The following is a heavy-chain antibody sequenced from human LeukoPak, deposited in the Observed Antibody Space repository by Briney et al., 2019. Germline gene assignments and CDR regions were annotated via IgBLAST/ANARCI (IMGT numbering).Heavy chain of an antibody. D-gene: IGHD3-16*01. V-gene: IGHV5-51*01. CDR1: GYTFTSQG. CDR3: ARRSNAVGDFDL. Sequence: KVSCKASGYTFTSQGISWVRQAPGQGLEWMGMIYPSDSTVRYSPSFQGQVTISVDKSTNTAYVHWADLKASDIAIYYCARRSNAVGDFDLWGQGTLVTVSS. J-gene: IGHJ4*02. CDR2: IYPSDSTV.